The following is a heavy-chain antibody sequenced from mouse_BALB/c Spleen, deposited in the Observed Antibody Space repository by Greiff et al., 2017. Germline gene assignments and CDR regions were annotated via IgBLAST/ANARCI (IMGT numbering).Heavy chain of an antibody. CDR3: ARPLYGSSAGGFAY. Sequence: EVQLQQSGPGLVKPSQSLSLTCTVTGYSITSDYAWNWIRQFPGNKLEWMGYISYSGSTSYNPSLKSRISITRDTSKNQFFLQLNSVTTEDTATYYCARPLYGSSAGGFAYWGQGTLVTVSA. D-gene: IGHD1-1*01. CDR2: ISYSGST. CDR1: GYSITSDYA. V-gene: IGHV3-2*02. J-gene: IGHJ3*01.